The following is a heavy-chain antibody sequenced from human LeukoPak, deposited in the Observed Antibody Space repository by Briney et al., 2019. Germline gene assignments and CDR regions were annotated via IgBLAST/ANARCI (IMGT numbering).Heavy chain of an antibody. V-gene: IGHV3-9*01. CDR2: ISWNSRSV. J-gene: IGHJ4*02. D-gene: IGHD3-22*01. CDR1: GFNFNDYA. CDR3: ARDGGWYYYDSSGYYDY. Sequence: GGSLRLSCAASGFNFNDYAMHWVRQGPGKGLEWVSGISWNSRSVGYADSVKGRFTISRDNAKNSLYMQMNSLRDEDTALYYCARDGGWYYYDSSGYYDYWGQGTLVTVSS.